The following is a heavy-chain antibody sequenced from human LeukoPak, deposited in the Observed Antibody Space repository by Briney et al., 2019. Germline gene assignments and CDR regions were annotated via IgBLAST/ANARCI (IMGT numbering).Heavy chain of an antibody. Sequence: GGSLRLSCAASGFTFSSYAMSWVRQAPGKGLEWVSAISGSGGSTYYADPVKGRFTISRDNSKNTLYLQMNSLRAEDTAVYYCAKAAARWLQFSLNRGYWGQGTLVTVSS. J-gene: IGHJ4*02. CDR2: ISGSGGST. CDR1: GFTFSSYA. V-gene: IGHV3-23*01. D-gene: IGHD5-24*01. CDR3: AKAAARWLQFSLNRGY.